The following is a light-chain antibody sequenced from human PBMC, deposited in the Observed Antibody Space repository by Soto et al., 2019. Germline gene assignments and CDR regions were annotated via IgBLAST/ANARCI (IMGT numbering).Light chain of an antibody. J-gene: IGKJ4*01. V-gene: IGKV3-15*01. Sequence: EIVMTQSPATLSVSPGERATLSCRASQSVSNNLAWYQQKPGQAPRPLIYHASTRATGIPARFSGSGSGTEFTLTISSLQSEDFAVYYCQQYNKWPLTFGGGTKGEIK. CDR1: QSVSNN. CDR2: HAS. CDR3: QQYNKWPLT.